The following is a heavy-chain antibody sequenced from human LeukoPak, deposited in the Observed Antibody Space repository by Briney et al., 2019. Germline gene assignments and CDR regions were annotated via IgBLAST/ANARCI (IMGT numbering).Heavy chain of an antibody. J-gene: IGHJ4*02. CDR2: INPSGGST. CDR3: ARAVSQGYSRKYSLFDY. D-gene: IGHD6-13*01. Sequence: ASVKVSCKASGYTFTSYYMHWVRQAPGRGLEWMGIINPSGGSTSYAQKFQGRVTMTRDTSTSTVYMELSSLRSEDTAVYYCARAVSQGYSRKYSLFDYWGQGTLVTVSS. V-gene: IGHV1-46*01. CDR1: GYTFTSYY.